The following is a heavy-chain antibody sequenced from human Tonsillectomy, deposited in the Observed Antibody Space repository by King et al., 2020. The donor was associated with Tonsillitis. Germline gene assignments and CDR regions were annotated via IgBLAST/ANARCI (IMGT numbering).Heavy chain of an antibody. J-gene: IGHJ4*02. CDR1: GFTFSSYA. Sequence: VQLVESGGGLVQPGGSLRLSCAASGFTFSSYAMSWVRQAPGKGLEWVSSISGSGGSTYYADSVGGRFTISRDNSKNALYLQMNSLRAEDTAVYYCAKDVGIAVAGLNDYWGQGTLVTVSS. CDR2: ISGSGGST. V-gene: IGHV3-23*04. CDR3: AKDVGIAVAGLNDY. D-gene: IGHD6-19*01.